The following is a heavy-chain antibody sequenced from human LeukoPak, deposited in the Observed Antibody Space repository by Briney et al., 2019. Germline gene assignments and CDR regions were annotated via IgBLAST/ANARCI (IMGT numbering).Heavy chain of an antibody. CDR1: GGSISSGRYY. V-gene: IGHV4-61*02. D-gene: IGHD2-21*02. CDR3: ARGVVTDDYYMDV. Sequence: KTSETLSLTCSVSGGSISSGRYYWTWIRQPAGKGLEWIGRLYTNDNTNYDPSLESRVSISVDTSKSQFYLQLTSVTAADTAVYFCARGVVTDDYYMDVRGKGITVIVSS. CDR2: LYTNDNT. J-gene: IGHJ6*03.